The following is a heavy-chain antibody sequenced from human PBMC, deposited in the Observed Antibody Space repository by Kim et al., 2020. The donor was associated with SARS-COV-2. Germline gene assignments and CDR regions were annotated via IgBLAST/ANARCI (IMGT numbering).Heavy chain of an antibody. D-gene: IGHD3-10*01. V-gene: IGHV4-38-2*02. CDR1: GYSISSGYY. J-gene: IGHJ4*02. CDR3: DMVRGVTLGAY. Sequence: SETLSLTCTVSGYSISSGYYWGWIRQPPGKGLEWIGSIYHSGSTYYNPSLKSRVTISVDTSKNQFSLKLSSVTAADTAVYYCDMVRGVTLGAYWGQGTLVTVSS. CDR2: IYHSGST.